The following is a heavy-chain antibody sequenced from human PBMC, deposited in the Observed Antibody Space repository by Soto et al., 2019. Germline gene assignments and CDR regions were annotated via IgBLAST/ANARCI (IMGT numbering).Heavy chain of an antibody. J-gene: IGHJ4*02. Sequence: EVQLVESGGGVVRPGGSLRLSFAASGFTFDDYGMSWIRQAPGKGLEWVSGINWNGDNTHYVDSVKGRFTISRDSAKNSLYLQMNSLRAEDTALYYCAREPDYGANSDWGQGTLVTVSS. CDR3: AREPDYGANSD. CDR1: GFTFDDYG. CDR2: INWNGDNT. V-gene: IGHV3-20*03. D-gene: IGHD4-17*01.